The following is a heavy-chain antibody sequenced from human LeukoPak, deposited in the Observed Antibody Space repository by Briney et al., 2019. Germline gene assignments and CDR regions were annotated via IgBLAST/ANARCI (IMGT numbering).Heavy chain of an antibody. CDR1: GFTFDDYA. J-gene: IGHJ6*03. D-gene: IGHD5-18*01. CDR3: ARGSVQLWLRDTYYYMDV. CDR2: INWNGRIT. Sequence: GGSLRLSCAASGFTFDDYAMNWVRQVPGRGLEWVSGINWNGRITEYADSVKDRFTISRQNTKNSLYLYMNDLGGEDTALYFCARGSVQLWLRDTYYYMDVWGKGTTVTVSS. V-gene: IGHV3-20*04.